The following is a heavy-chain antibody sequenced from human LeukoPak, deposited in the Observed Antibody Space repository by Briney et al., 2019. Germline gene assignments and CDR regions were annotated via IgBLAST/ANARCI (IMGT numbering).Heavy chain of an antibody. CDR3: ARLGTYCGGDCTNWYFDL. CDR2: IYPGDSDT. Sequence: GESLKISCKGSGYDFANYWIGWVRQMPGKGLEWMGIIYPGDSDTRYSPSFQGHVTISADKSISTAYLQWSSLKASDTAMYYCARLGTYCGGDCTNWYFDLWGRGTLVTVSS. D-gene: IGHD2-21*02. V-gene: IGHV5-51*01. CDR1: GYDFANYW. J-gene: IGHJ2*01.